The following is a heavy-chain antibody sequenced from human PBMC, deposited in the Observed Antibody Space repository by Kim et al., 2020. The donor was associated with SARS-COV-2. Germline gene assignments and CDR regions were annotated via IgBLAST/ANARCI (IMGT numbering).Heavy chain of an antibody. CDR3: ASINFGGSVDAFDI. D-gene: IGHD2-15*01. Sequence: GGSLRLSCAASGFTFSSYSMNWVRQAPGKGLEWVSSISSSSSYIYYADSVKGRFTISRDNAKNSLYLQMNSLRAEDTAVYYWASINFGGSVDAFDIWGQGTIVTVPS. CDR2: ISSSSSYI. V-gene: IGHV3-21*01. J-gene: IGHJ3*02. CDR1: GFTFSSYS.